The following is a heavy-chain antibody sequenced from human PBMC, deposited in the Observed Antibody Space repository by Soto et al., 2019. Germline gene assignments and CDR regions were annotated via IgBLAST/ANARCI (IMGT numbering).Heavy chain of an antibody. CDR1: GGSISGHY. CDR2: IFYSGST. V-gene: IGHV4-59*11. D-gene: IGHD1-26*01. CDR3: AREFALKTLLNSGSLHFDS. Sequence: PSETLSLTCTVSGGSISGHYWIWIRQSPGKGLEWIGHIFYSGSTNYNPSLKSRVTLSADTSKNQFSLRLSSVTAADTAVYYCAREFALKTLLNSGSLHFDSWGQGTLVTVSS. J-gene: IGHJ4*02.